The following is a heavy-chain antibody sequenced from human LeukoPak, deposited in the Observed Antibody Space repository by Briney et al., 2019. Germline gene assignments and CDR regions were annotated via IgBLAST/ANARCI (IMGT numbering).Heavy chain of an antibody. V-gene: IGHV4-34*01. D-gene: IGHD2-2*01. CDR3: ARTKYCSSTSCYASGGDYFDY. J-gene: IGHJ4*02. CDR2: INHSGST. Sequence: SETLSLTCAVYGGSFSGYYWSWIRQPPGKGLEWIGEINHSGSTNYNPSLKSRVTISVDTSKNQFSLKLSSVTAADTAAYYCARTKYCSSTSCYASGGDYFDYWGQGTLVTVSS. CDR1: GGSFSGYY.